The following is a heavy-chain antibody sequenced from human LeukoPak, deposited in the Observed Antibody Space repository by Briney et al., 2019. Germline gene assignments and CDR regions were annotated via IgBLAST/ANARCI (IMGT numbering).Heavy chain of an antibody. CDR1: GFPFSNYW. Sequence: PGGSLRLSCVASGFPFSNYWMSWVRQAPGKGPEWVASMKQDGSETFYVDSVKGRFTISKDNAKNSLYLLMNSLRAEDTAVYYCAREDHSKYEYWGQGTLVTVSS. J-gene: IGHJ4*02. CDR2: MKQDGSET. D-gene: IGHD4-11*01. V-gene: IGHV3-7*01. CDR3: AREDHSKYEY.